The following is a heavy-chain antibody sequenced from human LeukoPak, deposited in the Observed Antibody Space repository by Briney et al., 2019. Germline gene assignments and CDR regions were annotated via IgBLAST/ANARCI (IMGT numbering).Heavy chain of an antibody. CDR3: ARAPSEVGGYYPEYFRH. D-gene: IGHD3-22*01. Sequence: GGSLRLSCEASGFTFSRYWMHWVRHAPGKGLVWVSRIKSDGKKNYTDSVKGGVSISRDNVKNTVSLQMDSLRAEDTGVYYCARAPSEVGGYYPEYFRHWGQGTLVTVSS. CDR1: GFTFSRYW. V-gene: IGHV3-74*01. CDR2: IKSDGKK. J-gene: IGHJ1*01.